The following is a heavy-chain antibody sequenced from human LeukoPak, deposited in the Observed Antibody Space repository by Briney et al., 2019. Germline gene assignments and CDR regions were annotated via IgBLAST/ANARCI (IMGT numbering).Heavy chain of an antibody. V-gene: IGHV5-51*01. CDR2: IYPADSNN. Sequence: GESLKISCQGSGYSFTSYWIAWVRQMPGKGLEWMGLIYPADSNNRYSPSFQGQVTISADKSISTAYLQWSSLKASDTAMYYCARRRAVAGTYYFDQWGQGTLVTVSS. CDR3: ARRRAVAGTYYFDQ. CDR1: GYSFTSYW. J-gene: IGHJ4*02. D-gene: IGHD6-19*01.